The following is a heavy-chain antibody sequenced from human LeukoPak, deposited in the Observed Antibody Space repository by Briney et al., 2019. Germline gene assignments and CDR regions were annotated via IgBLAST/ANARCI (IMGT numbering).Heavy chain of an antibody. Sequence: GGSLRLSCVASGFSFSDYSMNWVRQAPGKGLEWVSSINSRSNDIYYADSVKGRFTISRDNAKNSLYLQMNSLRAEDTAVYYCAREGRAYRYSSSWYPTPSWFDPWGQGTLVTVSS. CDR2: INSRSNDI. J-gene: IGHJ5*02. D-gene: IGHD6-13*01. CDR1: GFSFSDYS. CDR3: AREGRAYRYSSSWYPTPSWFDP. V-gene: IGHV3-21*06.